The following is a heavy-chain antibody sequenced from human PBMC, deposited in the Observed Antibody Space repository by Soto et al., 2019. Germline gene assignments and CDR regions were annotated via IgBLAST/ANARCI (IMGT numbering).Heavy chain of an antibody. Sequence: PSETLSLTCTVSGGSISSYYWSWIRQPPGKGLEWIGYIYYSGSTNYNPSLKSRVTISVDTSKNQFSLKLSSVTAADTAVYYCAGDRAPGIAAARYYYGMDAWGQGPTVTVS. V-gene: IGHV4-59*01. CDR1: GGSISSYY. CDR3: AGDRAPGIAAARYYYGMDA. D-gene: IGHD6-13*01. J-gene: IGHJ6*02. CDR2: IYYSGST.